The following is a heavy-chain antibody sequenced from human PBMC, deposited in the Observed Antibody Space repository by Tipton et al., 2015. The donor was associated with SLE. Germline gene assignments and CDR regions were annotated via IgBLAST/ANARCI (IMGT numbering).Heavy chain of an antibody. Sequence: TLSLTCTVSGGSISSGSYYWSWIRQPAGKGLEWIGHIYTSGSTNYNPSLKSRVTISLDTSKNQLSLKLSSVTAADTAVYYCARPNDYGDSLDAFDIWGQGTMVTVSS. V-gene: IGHV4-61*09. CDR3: ARPNDYGDSLDAFDI. CDR1: GGSISSGSYY. CDR2: IYTSGST. D-gene: IGHD4-17*01. J-gene: IGHJ3*02.